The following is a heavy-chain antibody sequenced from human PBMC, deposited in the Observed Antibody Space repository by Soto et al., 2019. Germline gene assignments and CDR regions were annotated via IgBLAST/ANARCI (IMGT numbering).Heavy chain of an antibody. CDR1: GYTFTAYG. V-gene: IGHV1-18*01. Sequence: QVHLVQSGPEVKMPGASVKVSCKTSGYTFTAYGLAWLRQAPGQRPEWMGWVSTNNADTNYAQKFQGRVTMTTGRSTTTTYMELRSLRSDDTAVYYCARELNTDSSAYYSFAYWGQGTLVTVSS. J-gene: IGHJ4*02. D-gene: IGHD3-22*01. CDR2: VSTNNADT. CDR3: ARELNTDSSAYYSFAY.